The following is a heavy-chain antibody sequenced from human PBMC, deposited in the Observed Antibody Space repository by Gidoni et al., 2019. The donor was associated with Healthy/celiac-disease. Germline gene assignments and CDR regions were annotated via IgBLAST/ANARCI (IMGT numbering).Heavy chain of an antibody. D-gene: IGHD5-12*01. Sequence: QVQMVESGGGVGQPGRARRLSCAASGVTFSSYGMHWVRQAPGKGLGWWAVISYDVSNKYYADSVTGRFTISRANSKNTLYLQMHSLRAEDTAVYYCAKERRYGYSGYEVSYYFDYWGQGTLVTVSS. V-gene: IGHV3-30*18. J-gene: IGHJ4*02. CDR3: AKERRYGYSGYEVSYYFDY. CDR1: GVTFSSYG. CDR2: ISYDVSNK.